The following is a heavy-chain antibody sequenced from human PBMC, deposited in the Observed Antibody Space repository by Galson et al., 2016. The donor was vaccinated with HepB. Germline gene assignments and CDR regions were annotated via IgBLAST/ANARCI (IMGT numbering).Heavy chain of an antibody. J-gene: IGHJ4*02. CDR2: IWYDESEK. D-gene: IGHD5-24*01. Sequence: SLRLSCAVSGFRLSDYGMHWVRQTPDKGLEWLSVIWYDESEKYYADSVKGRFTISRDNSKNTLHLQMHSLRVEDTGMYYCAKNLEVRMATKYYFEYWGLGTLVTVSS. CDR1: GFRLSDYG. V-gene: IGHV3-33*06. CDR3: AKNLEVRMATKYYFEY.